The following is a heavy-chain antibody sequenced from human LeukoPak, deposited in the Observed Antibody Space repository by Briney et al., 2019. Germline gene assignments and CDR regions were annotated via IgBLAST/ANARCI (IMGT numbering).Heavy chain of an antibody. CDR1: GGTFSSYA. J-gene: IGHJ4*02. CDR2: IIPIFGTA. Sequence: SVKVSCKASGGTFSSYAISWVRQAPGQGLEWMGGIIPIFGTANYTQKFQGRVTITADESTSTAYMELSSLRSEDTAVYYCATKRPHGDLSYWGQGTLVTVSS. CDR3: ATKRPHGDLSY. V-gene: IGHV1-69*13. D-gene: IGHD4-17*01.